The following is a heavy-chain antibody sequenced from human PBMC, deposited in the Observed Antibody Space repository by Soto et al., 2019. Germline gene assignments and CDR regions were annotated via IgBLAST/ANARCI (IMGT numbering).Heavy chain of an antibody. CDR2: VTGSGSQI. J-gene: IGHJ5*02. V-gene: IGHV3-23*01. D-gene: IGHD2-21*01. CDR1: GFTISTYA. CDR3: AKDAVYRDGLWLMDS. Sequence: AGGSLRLSCAASGFTISTYAMTWVRQAPGKGLECVSGVTGSGSQIYYADSVKGRFTISKDNSKNTLYLQMSSLRAEDTALYYCAKDAVYRDGLWLMDSWGQGTLVTVSS.